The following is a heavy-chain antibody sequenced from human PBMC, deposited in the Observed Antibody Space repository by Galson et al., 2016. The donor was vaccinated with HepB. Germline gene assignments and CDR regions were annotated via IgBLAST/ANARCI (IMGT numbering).Heavy chain of an antibody. J-gene: IGHJ4*02. D-gene: IGHD3-3*01. CDR3: TRDSNPFYYNFWSGYLLADY. CDR2: IRSKTYGGTT. V-gene: IGHV3-49*03. CDR1: GFTFGDYA. Sequence: SLRLSCAASGFTFGDYAMSWFRQAPGKGLEWVGFIRSKTYGGTTEYAASVKGRFTISRDDSKTIAYLQMNSLSTEDTAVYYCTRDSNPFYYNFWSGYLLADYWGQGNLVTVSS.